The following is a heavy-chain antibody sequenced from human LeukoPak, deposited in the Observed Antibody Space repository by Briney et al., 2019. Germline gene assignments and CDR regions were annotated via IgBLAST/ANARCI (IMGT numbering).Heavy chain of an antibody. J-gene: IGHJ5*02. CDR3: ARQGVGAAAGIFDR. CDR1: GGSISSSSYY. D-gene: IGHD6-13*01. Sequence: SETLSLTCTVSGGSISSSSYYWGWIRQPPGKGLEWIGSIYYSGSTYYYPSLKSRVTISVDTSKNQFSLKLSPVTAADTAVYYCARQGVGAAAGIFDRWGQGTLVTVSS. V-gene: IGHV4-39*01. CDR2: IYYSGST.